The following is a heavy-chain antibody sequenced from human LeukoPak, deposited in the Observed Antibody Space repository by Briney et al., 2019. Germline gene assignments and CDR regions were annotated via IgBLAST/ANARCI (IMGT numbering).Heavy chain of an antibody. CDR1: GYTFTGYY. CDR2: ISPNSGGT. Sequence: GASVKVSCKASGYTFTGYYMHWVRQAPGQGLEWMGWISPNSGGTNYAQKFQGRVTMTRDTSINTAYMELSRLRSDDTAVYYCARDRYYYDSRGYSRMDVWGKGTTVTISS. D-gene: IGHD3-22*01. CDR3: ARDRYYYDSRGYSRMDV. J-gene: IGHJ6*04. V-gene: IGHV1-2*02.